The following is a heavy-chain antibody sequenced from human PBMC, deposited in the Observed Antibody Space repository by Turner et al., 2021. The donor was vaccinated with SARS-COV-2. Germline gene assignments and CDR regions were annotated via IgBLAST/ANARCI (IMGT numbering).Heavy chain of an antibody. J-gene: IGHJ6*02. V-gene: IGHV3-74*03. D-gene: IGHD3-3*01. CDR3: VRDGSYTAFTKYAMDV. Sequence: EVPLVTSGAYFAQPGGSLRLSCAASGFSFSNYYVHWVRQVPGKGPVGGSGTITNGSGTTYADAVKGRFTIARDNAKNTVNLQMNTLRSVYTGVYYCVRDGSYTAFTKYAMDVWGQGTTVTVSS. CDR1: GFSFSNYY. CDR2: TITNGSGT.